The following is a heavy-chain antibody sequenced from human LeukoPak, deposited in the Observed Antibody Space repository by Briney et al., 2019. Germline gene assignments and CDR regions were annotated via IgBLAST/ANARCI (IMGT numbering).Heavy chain of an antibody. J-gene: IGHJ4*02. V-gene: IGHV1-18*01. CDR1: GYTFTSYG. D-gene: IGHD3-22*01. CDR2: ISAYNGNT. CDR3: ARVPIFYYDSSGSDY. Sequence: ASVKVSCKASGYTFTSYGISWVRQAPGQGLEWMGWISAYNGNTNYAQKLQGRVTMTTDTSTSTAYMELRSLRSDDTAVYYCARVPIFYYDSSGSDYWGQGTLVTVSS.